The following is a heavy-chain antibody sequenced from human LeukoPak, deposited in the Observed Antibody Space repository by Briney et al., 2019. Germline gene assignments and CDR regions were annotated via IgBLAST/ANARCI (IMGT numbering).Heavy chain of an antibody. V-gene: IGHV4-34*01. CDR3: ASIKKAAAAIPIFRRPHSHAFDI. CDR2: INHSGSD. D-gene: IGHD2-2*02. J-gene: IGHJ3*02. Sequence: SETLSLTCAVWGGSFSGYYWSWIRQPPGKGLEGVGEINHSGSDNYNPSLKSGVTIAVDTSKNQFSLKLSSVPAADTAVYYCASIKKAAAAIPIFRRPHSHAFDIWGQGTMVTVSS. CDR1: GGSFSGYY.